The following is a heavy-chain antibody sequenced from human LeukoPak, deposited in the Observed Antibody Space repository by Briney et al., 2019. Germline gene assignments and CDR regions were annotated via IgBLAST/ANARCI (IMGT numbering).Heavy chain of an antibody. J-gene: IGHJ4*02. V-gene: IGHV4-59*01. D-gene: IGHD6-13*01. Sequence: SETLSLTCTVSGGDISSYYWSWIRQPPGRGLEWIGYVYYSGNTNYNPSLKSRVTMSVDTSKNQFSLNLRSVTAADTAVYYCARSYSSSLIDYWGQGTLVTVSS. CDR2: VYYSGNT. CDR1: GGDISSYY. CDR3: ARSYSSSLIDY.